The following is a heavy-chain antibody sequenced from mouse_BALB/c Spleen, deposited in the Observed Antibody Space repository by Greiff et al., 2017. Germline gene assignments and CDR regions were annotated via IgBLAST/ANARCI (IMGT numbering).Heavy chain of an antibody. V-gene: IGHV1-9*01. Sequence: QVQLQQSGAELMKPGASVKISCKATGYTFSSYWIEWVKQRPGHGLEWIGEILPGSGSTNYNEKFKGKATFTADTSSNTAYMQLSSLTSEDSAVYDCARGYYDYGSWFAYWGQGTLVTVSA. CDR2: ILPGSGST. CDR3: ARGYYDYGSWFAY. CDR1: GYTFSSYW. J-gene: IGHJ3*01. D-gene: IGHD2-4*01.